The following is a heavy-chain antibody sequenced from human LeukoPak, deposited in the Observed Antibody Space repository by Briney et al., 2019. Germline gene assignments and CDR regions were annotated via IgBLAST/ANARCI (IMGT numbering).Heavy chain of an antibody. CDR3: ASPLRYFAWFHIDY. J-gene: IGHJ4*02. CDR1: GFTFSNYN. Sequence: GGSLRLSCAASGFTFSNYNMDWVRQAPGKGLEWVAFITTTSSDRYYADSVKGRFTISRDNSKNMQYLQMNSLRAEDTAVYYCASPLRYFAWFHIDYWGQGTLVTVSS. D-gene: IGHD3-9*01. CDR2: ITTTSSDR. V-gene: IGHV3-21*01.